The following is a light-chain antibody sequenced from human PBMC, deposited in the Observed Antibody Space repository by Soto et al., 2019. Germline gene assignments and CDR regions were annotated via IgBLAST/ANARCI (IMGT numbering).Light chain of an antibody. V-gene: IGKV3-11*01. J-gene: IGKJ3*01. Sequence: EIVLTQFPATLPLSPGERATLSCRASQSVSSYLAWYQQKPGQAPRLLIYDASNRATGIPARFSGSGSGTDFTLTISSLEPEDSAVYYCQQRSNWPPGTFGPGTKVDIK. CDR2: DAS. CDR1: QSVSSY. CDR3: QQRSNWPPGT.